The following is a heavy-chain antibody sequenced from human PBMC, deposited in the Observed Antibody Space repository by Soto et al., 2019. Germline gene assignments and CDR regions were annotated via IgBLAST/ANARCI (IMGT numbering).Heavy chain of an antibody. Sequence: SETLSLTCTVSGGSISSSSYYWGWIRQPPGKGLEWIGSIYYSGSTYYNPSLKSRVTISVDTSKNQFSLKLSSVTAADTAVYYCARHSVLAVPAARYNWFDPWGQGTLVTVS. J-gene: IGHJ5*02. CDR3: ARHSVLAVPAARYNWFDP. V-gene: IGHV4-39*01. CDR1: GGSISSSSYY. D-gene: IGHD2-2*01. CDR2: IYYSGST.